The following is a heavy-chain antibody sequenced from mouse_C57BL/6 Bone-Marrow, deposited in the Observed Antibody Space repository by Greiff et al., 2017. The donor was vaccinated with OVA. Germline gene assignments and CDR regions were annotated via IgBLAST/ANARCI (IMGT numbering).Heavy chain of an antibody. V-gene: IGHV2-5*01. CDR1: GFSLTSYG. Sequence: VKLMESGPGLVQPSQSLSITCTVSGFSLTSYGVHWVRQSPGKGLEWLGVIWRGGSTDYNAAFMSRLSITKDNSKSQVFFKMNSLQADDTAIYYCAKNGYYGSSWYFDVWGTGTTVTVSS. J-gene: IGHJ1*03. CDR3: AKNGYYGSSWYFDV. CDR2: IWRGGST. D-gene: IGHD1-1*01.